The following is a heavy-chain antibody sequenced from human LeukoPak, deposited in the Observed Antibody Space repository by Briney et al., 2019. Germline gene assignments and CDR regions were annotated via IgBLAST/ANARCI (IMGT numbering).Heavy chain of an antibody. CDR3: ARPTYYYDSSGYYLYYFDY. V-gene: IGHV1-69*13. D-gene: IGHD3-22*01. Sequence: SVKVSCKASGGAFSSYAISWVRQAPGQGLEWMGGIIPIFGTANYAQKFQGRVTITADESTSTAYMELSSLRSEDTAVYYCARPTYYYDSSGYYLYYFDYWGQGTLVTVSP. J-gene: IGHJ4*02. CDR1: GGAFSSYA. CDR2: IIPIFGTA.